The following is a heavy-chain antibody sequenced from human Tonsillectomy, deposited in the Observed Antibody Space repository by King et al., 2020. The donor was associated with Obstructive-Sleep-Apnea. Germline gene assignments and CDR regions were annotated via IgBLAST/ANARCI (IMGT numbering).Heavy chain of an antibody. Sequence: VQLVQSGAEVKKPGASVKVSCKASGYSFTGYYMHWVRQAPGQGLEWMGWINPKSGDTNYAQKFQGRVTMTRDTSISTAYMDLNRLNPDDTAVYYCARYCSGRSCLPFDYWGQGTLVTVSS. V-gene: IGHV1-2*02. CDR2: INPKSGDT. D-gene: IGHD2-15*01. CDR1: GYSFTGYY. CDR3: ARYCSGRSCLPFDY. J-gene: IGHJ4*02.